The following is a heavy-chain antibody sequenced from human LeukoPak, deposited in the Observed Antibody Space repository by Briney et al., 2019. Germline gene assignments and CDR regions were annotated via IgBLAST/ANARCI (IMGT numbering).Heavy chain of an antibody. CDR1: GGSFSGYY. CDR3: ARATNIDPPDY. CDR2: INHSGST. Sequence: SETLSLTCAVYGGSFSGYYWSWIRQPPGKGLEWIGEINHSGSTNYNPSLKSRVTISVDTSKNQFSLKLSSVTAADTAVYYCARATNIDPPDYWGQGTLSPSPQ. J-gene: IGHJ4*02. V-gene: IGHV4-34*01.